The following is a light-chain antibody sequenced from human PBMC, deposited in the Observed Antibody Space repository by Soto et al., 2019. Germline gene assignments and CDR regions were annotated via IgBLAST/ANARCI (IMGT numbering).Light chain of an antibody. Sequence: DIQMTQSSSSLSASVGDIVTITCRASQSISNYLNWYQQKPGKAPKLLIYAASSLQSGVPSTFSGSGSGTEFTLTISSLQPEDFGTYYCQKYNSAPWTFGQGTKVDI. V-gene: IGKV1-39*01. J-gene: IGKJ1*01. CDR2: AAS. CDR1: QSISNY. CDR3: QKYNSAPWT.